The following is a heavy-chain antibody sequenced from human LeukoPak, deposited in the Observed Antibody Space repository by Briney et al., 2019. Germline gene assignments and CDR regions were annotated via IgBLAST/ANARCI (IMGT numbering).Heavy chain of an antibody. D-gene: IGHD3-22*01. CDR2: ISSSSTI. V-gene: IGHV3-48*01. Sequence: GGSLRLSCAASGFTFSSYSMNWVRQAPGKGLEWVSYISSSSTIYYADSVKGRFTISRDNAKNSLYLQMNSLRAEDTAVYYCARGYDSSGYYYRGFDYWGQGTLVTVSS. J-gene: IGHJ4*02. CDR3: ARGYDSSGYYYRGFDY. CDR1: GFTFSSYS.